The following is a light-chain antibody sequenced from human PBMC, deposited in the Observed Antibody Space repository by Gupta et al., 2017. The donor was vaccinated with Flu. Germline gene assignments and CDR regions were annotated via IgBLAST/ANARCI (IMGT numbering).Light chain of an antibody. CDR2: DAS. J-gene: IGKJ2*01. CDR3: QQSYNISPYT. V-gene: IGKV1-39*01. CDR1: RTIGKY. Sequence: DIQMTQSLSSLSASVGDRVTITCRASRTIGKYLSWFQQKPGKAPKLLIYDASSLQSGVPSRFSGSGSWTDFTLTISSLQPEDFATYYCQQSYNISPYTFGQGTKLEIK.